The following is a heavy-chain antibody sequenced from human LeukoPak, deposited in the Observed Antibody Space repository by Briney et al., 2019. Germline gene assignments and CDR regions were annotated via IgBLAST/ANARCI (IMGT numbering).Heavy chain of an antibody. CDR1: GYTFTGYY. CDR2: INPNSGGA. CDR3: ARDMSEWLLTPDDAFDI. Sequence: ASVKVSCKAPGYTFTGYYMHWVRQAPGQGLEWMGWINPNSGGANYAQKFQGRFTMTRDTSISTAYMELSRLRSDDTAVYYCARDMSEWLLTPDDAFDIWGQGAMVTVSS. J-gene: IGHJ3*02. D-gene: IGHD5-12*01. V-gene: IGHV1-2*02.